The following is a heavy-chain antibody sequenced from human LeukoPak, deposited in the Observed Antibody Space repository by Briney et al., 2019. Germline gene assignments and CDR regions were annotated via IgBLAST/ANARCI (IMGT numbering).Heavy chain of an antibody. CDR1: GYTFTVYY. CDR2: INPNSGGT. J-gene: IGHJ4*02. D-gene: IGHD2-15*01. Sequence: AASVKVSCKASGYTFTVYYMHWVRQAPGQGLEWMGWINPNSGGTNYAQKFQGRVTMTRDTSISTAYMELSRLRSDDTAVYYCASRSHLVAVSPTTNIDYWGQGTLVTVSS. CDR3: ASRSHLVAVSPTTNIDY. V-gene: IGHV1-2*02.